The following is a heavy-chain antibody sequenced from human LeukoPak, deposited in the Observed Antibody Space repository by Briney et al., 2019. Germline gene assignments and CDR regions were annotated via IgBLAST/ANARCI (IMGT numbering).Heavy chain of an antibody. CDR2: ISSSSDYV. CDR1: EFTFSSYK. V-gene: IGHV3-21*01. Sequence: GGSLRLSCAASEFTFSSYKMNWVRQVPGKGLEWVSSISSSSDYVYYADSVKGRFTVSRDNAKKSLYLQMNSLRAEDTAVYYCAREPFWSGYYSNLHFDYWGRGVLVTVSS. D-gene: IGHD3-3*01. CDR3: AREPFWSGYYSNLHFDY. J-gene: IGHJ4*02.